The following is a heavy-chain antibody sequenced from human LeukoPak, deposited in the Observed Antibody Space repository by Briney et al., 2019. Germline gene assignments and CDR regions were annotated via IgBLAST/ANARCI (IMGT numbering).Heavy chain of an antibody. J-gene: IGHJ5*02. V-gene: IGHV3-23*01. CDR2: ISGGGGSA. CDR3: AKDHRVGQLLLLP. Sequence: GGSLRLSCAASGFTFSSYAMTWVRQAPGMGLEWVSTISGGGGSAYYADSVKGRFTISRDNSKNTLYLQMNNLRAEDTAVYYCAKDHRVGQLLLLPWGQGTLVTVSS. CDR1: GFTFSSYA. D-gene: IGHD2-15*01.